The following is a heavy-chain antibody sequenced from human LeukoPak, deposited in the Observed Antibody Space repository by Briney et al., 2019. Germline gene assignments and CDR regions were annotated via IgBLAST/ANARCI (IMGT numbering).Heavy chain of an antibody. V-gene: IGHV4-30-4*08. CDR3: ARERGIAVAGSFDY. CDR1: GGSISSGDYY. J-gene: IGHJ4*02. Sequence: PSETLSLTCTVSGGSISSGDYYWSWIRQPPGKGLEWIGYIYYSGSTYYNPSLKSRVTISVDTSKNQFSLKLSSVTAADTAVYYCARERGIAVAGSFDYWGQGTLVTVSS. CDR2: IYYSGST. D-gene: IGHD6-19*01.